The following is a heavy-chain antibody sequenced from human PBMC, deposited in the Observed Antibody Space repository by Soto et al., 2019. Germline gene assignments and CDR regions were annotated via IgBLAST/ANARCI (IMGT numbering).Heavy chain of an antibody. V-gene: IGHV3-23*01. D-gene: IGHD2-2*01. CDR2: ISGSGGST. CDR3: AKDVRLYCSSASCYPSAPPRGMDV. Sequence: PGGSLRLSCAASGFTFSSYAMSWVRQAPGKGLEWVPAISGSGGSTYYADSVRGRFTISRDNSKNTLYLQMNGLRAEDTAVYYCAKDVRLYCSSASCYPSAPPRGMDVWGQGTTVTVSS. J-gene: IGHJ6*02. CDR1: GFTFSSYA.